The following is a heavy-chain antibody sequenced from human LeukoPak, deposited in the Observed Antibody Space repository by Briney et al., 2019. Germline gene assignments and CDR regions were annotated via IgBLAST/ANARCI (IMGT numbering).Heavy chain of an antibody. CDR2: ISYDGSNK. CDR1: GFTFSSYG. J-gene: IGHJ4*02. Sequence: GGSLRLSCAASGFTFSSYGMHWVRQAPGKGLEWVAVISYDGSNKYYADSVKGRFTISRDNSKNTLYLQMNSLRAEDTAVYYCAKGNHYYYDSSGYYPLDYWGQGTLVTVSS. CDR3: AKGNHYYYDSSGYYPLDY. D-gene: IGHD3-22*01. V-gene: IGHV3-30*18.